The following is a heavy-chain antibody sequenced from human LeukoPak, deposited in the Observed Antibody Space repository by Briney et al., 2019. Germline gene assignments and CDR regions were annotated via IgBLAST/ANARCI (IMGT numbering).Heavy chain of an antibody. J-gene: IGHJ4*02. D-gene: IGHD2-15*01. Sequence: GGSLRLSCAASGFTFSSYWMSWVRQAPGKGLEWVANIKQDRSEKYYVDSVKGRFTISRDNAKNSLYLQMNSLRAEDTAVYYCARVVEDIVVVVAATPDYWGQGTLVTVSS. CDR3: ARVVEDIVVVVAATPDY. V-gene: IGHV3-7*01. CDR1: GFTFSSYW. CDR2: IKQDRSEK.